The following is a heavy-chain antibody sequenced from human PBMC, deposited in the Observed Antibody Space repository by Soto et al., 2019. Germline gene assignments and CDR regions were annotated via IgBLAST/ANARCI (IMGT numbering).Heavy chain of an antibody. D-gene: IGHD2-15*01. CDR3: XXXXXXXXATPLNY. V-gene: IGHV1-18*01. J-gene: IGHJ4*02. CDR2: ISAYNGNT. Sequence: QVQLVQSGAEVKKPGASVKVSCKASGYTFTSYGISWVRQAPGQGLEWMGWISAYNGNTNYAQKLQGRVTMTTDTXXXXXXXXXXXXXXXXXXXXXXXXXXXXXXATPLNYWGQGTLVTVSS. CDR1: GYTFTSYG.